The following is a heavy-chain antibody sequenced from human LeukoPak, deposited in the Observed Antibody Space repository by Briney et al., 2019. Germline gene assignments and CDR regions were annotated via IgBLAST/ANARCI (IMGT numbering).Heavy chain of an antibody. CDR2: INGSGGST. CDR3: AKGYGWEASYYYYYMDV. J-gene: IGHJ6*03. V-gene: IGHV3-23*01. D-gene: IGHD1-26*01. Sequence: GGSLRLSCAASGFTFSSYAMSWVRQAPGKGLEWVSDINGSGGSTYYADSVKGRFTISRDNSKNTLYLQMKSLRTEDTAVYYCAKGYGWEASYYYYYMDVWGKGTTVTISS. CDR1: GFTFSSYA.